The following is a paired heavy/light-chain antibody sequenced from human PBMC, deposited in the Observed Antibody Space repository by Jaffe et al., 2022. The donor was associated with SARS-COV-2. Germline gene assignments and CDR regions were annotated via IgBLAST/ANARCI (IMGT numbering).Heavy chain of an antibody. D-gene: IGHD3-10*01. CDR3: ARHGNHYGPGSYLNWIDP. CDR1: GGSISSTTFY. J-gene: IGHJ5*02. V-gene: IGHV4-39*01. CDR2: VYYTGST. Sequence: QLQLQESGPGLVKPSETLSLTCTVSGGSISSTTFYWAWIRLPPGKGLEWIGSVYYTGSTYYNPSLRSRAKISIDTSKNQFSLKLNSVTAADTAEYFCARHGNHYGPGSYLNWIDPWGQGSLVTVSS.
Light chain of an antibody. J-gene: IGKJ2*01. Sequence: DIQMTQSPSSLSASVGDRVTITCRASQDISKYLNWYQRKPGKAPMLLIYAVSTLQSGVPSRFSGSGSGTDFTLTISSLQPEDFATYYCQQSYSTLYTFGQGTKLEIK. CDR2: AVS. CDR3: QQSYSTLYT. V-gene: IGKV1-39*01. CDR1: QDISKY.